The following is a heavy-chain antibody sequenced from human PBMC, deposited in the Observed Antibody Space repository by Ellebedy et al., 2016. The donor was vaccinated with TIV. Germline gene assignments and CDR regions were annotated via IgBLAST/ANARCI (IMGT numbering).Heavy chain of an antibody. CDR1: GGSISSYY. CDR2: IYTSGST. D-gene: IGHD6-19*01. J-gene: IGHJ4*02. V-gene: IGHV4-4*07. CDR3: AGGSIAVAGTFDY. Sequence: MPSETLSLTCTVSGGSISSYYGSWIRQLAGKGLEWIGRIYTSGSTNYNPSLKSRVTMSVDTSKNQFSLKLSSVTAADTAVYYCAGGSIAVAGTFDYWGQGTLVTVSS.